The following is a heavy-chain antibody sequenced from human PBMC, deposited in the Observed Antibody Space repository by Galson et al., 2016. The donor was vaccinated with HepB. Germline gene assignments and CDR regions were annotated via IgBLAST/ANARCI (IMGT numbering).Heavy chain of an antibody. Sequence: SLRLSCAASGFTFSSYAFSWVRQAPGKGLEWVAGIRGGSGRTFYADTVKGRFTISRDNSKNTVYLQMNSLRAEDTAVYYCARGMYYYDSSGYPGPFDYWGQGTLITVSA. CDR1: GFTFSSYA. CDR3: ARGMYYYDSSGYPGPFDY. J-gene: IGHJ4*02. CDR2: IRGGSGRT. D-gene: IGHD3-22*01. V-gene: IGHV3-23*01.